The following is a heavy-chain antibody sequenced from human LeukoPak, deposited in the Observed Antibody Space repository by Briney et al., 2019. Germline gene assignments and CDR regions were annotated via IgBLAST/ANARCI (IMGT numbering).Heavy chain of an antibody. J-gene: IGHJ5*01. CDR3: VKKVAGVAWFDS. CDR1: AYSISSSNW. Sequence: SDTLSLTCAVSAYSISSSNWWAWIRQPPGKGLEWIGYIYYRWSTFYNPSLKSRVTMSGDTSKNQFSLKLSSVTAVDTAVYYCVKKVAGVAWFDSWGQGTLVTVSS. CDR2: IYYRWST. V-gene: IGHV4-28*01. D-gene: IGHD7-27*01.